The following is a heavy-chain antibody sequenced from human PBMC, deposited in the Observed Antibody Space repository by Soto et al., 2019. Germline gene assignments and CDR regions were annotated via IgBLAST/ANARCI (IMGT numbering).Heavy chain of an antibody. CDR1: GGTFSSYT. V-gene: IGHV1-69*13. CDR3: ARGMHNDILTGYYNEFDY. Sequence: ASVKVSCKASGGTFSSYTFSWVRQAPGQGLEWMGGIIPIFGTANYAQKFQGRVTITADESTSTAYMELSGLRSDDTAVYYCARGMHNDILTGYYNEFDYWGQGTLVTVSS. CDR2: IIPIFGTA. D-gene: IGHD3-9*01. J-gene: IGHJ4*02.